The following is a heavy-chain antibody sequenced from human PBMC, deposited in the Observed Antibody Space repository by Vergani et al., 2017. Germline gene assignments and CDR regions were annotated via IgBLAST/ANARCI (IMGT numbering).Heavy chain of an antibody. J-gene: IGHJ6*03. CDR3: ASVNTETNGHLYYYYYMDV. V-gene: IGHV4-34*01. Sequence: QVQLQQWGGGLLKPSETLSLTCVVNGGSFTSYHWTWIRQSPGEGLEWVGDIYHTGRPDYNPSLKSRLTMSVDTSRNQFSLTLNSVTATDTAIYFCASVNTETNGHLYYYYYMDVWGQGTAVIVS. D-gene: IGHD4-11*01. CDR2: IYHTGRP. CDR1: GGSFTSYH.